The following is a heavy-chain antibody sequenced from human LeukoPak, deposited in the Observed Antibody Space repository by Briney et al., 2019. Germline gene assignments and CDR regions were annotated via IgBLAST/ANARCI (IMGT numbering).Heavy chain of an antibody. CDR3: VRDSDDYGDHTTRRFDY. V-gene: IGHV3-23*01. CDR1: GFTFSSYA. J-gene: IGHJ4*02. CDR2: ISGSGGST. D-gene: IGHD4-17*01. Sequence: GGSLRLSCAASGFTFSSYAMSWVRQALEKGLEWVSAISGSGGSTYYADSVKGRFTISRDNAKNSLYLELNSLRAEDTAVYHCVRDSDDYGDHTTRRFDYWGQGTLVTVSS.